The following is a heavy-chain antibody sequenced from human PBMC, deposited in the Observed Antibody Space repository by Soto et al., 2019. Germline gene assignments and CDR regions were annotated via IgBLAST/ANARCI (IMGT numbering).Heavy chain of an antibody. D-gene: IGHD2-21*01. CDR2: FDLENGET. CDR3: ARVPGYSIGDL. J-gene: IGHJ2*01. Sequence: ASVKVSCKVSGYTLTELSIHWVRQAPGKGLEWMGGFDLENGETIYAQKFQGRVTMTEDTSTDTACMELSSLRSEDTAVYYCARVPGYSIGDLWGRGTLVTVSS. CDR1: GYTLTELS. V-gene: IGHV1-24*01.